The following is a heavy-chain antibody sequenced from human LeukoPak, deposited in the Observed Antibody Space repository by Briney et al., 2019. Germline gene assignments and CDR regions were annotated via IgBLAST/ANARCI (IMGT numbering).Heavy chain of an antibody. CDR2: IIPIFGTA. D-gene: IGHD3-3*01. V-gene: IGHV1-69*06. CDR1: GYTFTSYA. J-gene: IGHJ6*03. Sequence: SVKVSCKASGYTFTSYAISWVRQAPGQGLEWMGGIIPIFGTANYAQKFQGRVTITADKSTSTAYMELSSLRSEDTAVYYCAREGGRTNITIFGVVKTYYYYYYMDVWGKGTTVTVSS. CDR3: AREGGRTNITIFGVVKTYYYYYYMDV.